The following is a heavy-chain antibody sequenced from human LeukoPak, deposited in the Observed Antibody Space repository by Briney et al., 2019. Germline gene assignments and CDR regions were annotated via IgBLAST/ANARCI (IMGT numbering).Heavy chain of an antibody. J-gene: IGHJ4*02. CDR3: ATGLLYGYPPGDY. CDR1: GFTFSSYS. V-gene: IGHV3-48*04. Sequence: PGGSLRLSCAASGFTFSSYSMNWVRQAPGKGLEWVSYISSSGGTIYYADSVKGRFTISRDNAKNLLYLQMNSLRAEDTAVYYCATGLLYGYPPGDYWGQGALVTVSS. CDR2: ISSSGGTI. D-gene: IGHD5-18*01.